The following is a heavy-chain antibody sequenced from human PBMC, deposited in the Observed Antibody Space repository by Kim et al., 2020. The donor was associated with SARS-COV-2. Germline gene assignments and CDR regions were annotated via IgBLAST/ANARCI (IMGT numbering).Heavy chain of an antibody. D-gene: IGHD3-16*01. V-gene: IGHV3-48*04. CDR3: AVTMIMFGDPLRYYYYGMDV. J-gene: IGHJ6*02. Sequence: GGSLRLSCAASGFTFSSYSMNWVRQAPGKGLEWVSYISSSSSTIYYADSVKGRFTISRDNAKNSLYLQMNSLRAEDTAVYYCAVTMIMFGDPLRYYYYGMDVWGQGTTVTVSS. CDR1: GFTFSSYS. CDR2: ISSSSSTI.